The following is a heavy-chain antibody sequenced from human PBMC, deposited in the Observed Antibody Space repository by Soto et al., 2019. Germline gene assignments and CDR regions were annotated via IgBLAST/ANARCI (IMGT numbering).Heavy chain of an antibody. D-gene: IGHD3-22*01. Sequence: QMQLVQSGPEVKKPGTSVKVSCKASGFTFTSSAVQWVRQARGQRLEWIGWIVVGSGNTNYAQKFQERVTITRDMSTSTAYMELSSLRSEDTAVYYCAADGPYYYDSSGYYRYFDYWGQGTLVTVSS. CDR1: GFTFTSSA. CDR3: AADGPYYYDSSGYYRYFDY. CDR2: IVVGSGNT. J-gene: IGHJ4*02. V-gene: IGHV1-58*01.